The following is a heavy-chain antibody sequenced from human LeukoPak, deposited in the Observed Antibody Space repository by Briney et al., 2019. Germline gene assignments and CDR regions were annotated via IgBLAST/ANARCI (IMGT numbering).Heavy chain of an antibody. CDR3: ARVKYNDFWSGYSPPDY. J-gene: IGHJ4*02. V-gene: IGHV3-64*02. CDR2: ISGNGGST. CDR1: GFTFSTNA. D-gene: IGHD3-3*01. Sequence: TGGSLTLSCEASGFTFSTNAIHWVRQAPGQGLQYVSAISGNGGSTYYADSVKDRFTISRDSSKNTVYLQMGSLRAEDMAVYYCARVKYNDFWSGYSPPDYWGQGTLVTVSS.